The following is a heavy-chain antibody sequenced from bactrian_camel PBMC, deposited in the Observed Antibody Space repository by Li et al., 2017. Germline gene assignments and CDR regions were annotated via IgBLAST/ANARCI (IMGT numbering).Heavy chain of an antibody. CDR1: GITINIYD. CDR2: VDSDGSTA. J-gene: IGHJ4*01. D-gene: IGHD4*01. CDR3: AATEWDLEYGLTGNPDDYKY. Sequence: VQLVESGGGSVQAGGSLRLFCVASGITINIYDMGWFRQAAGKERGWVSTVDSDGSTAYDPSVKGRFTMTKDSAKNTLYLQMNNLKPEDTATYYCAATEWDLEYGLTGNPDDYKYWGQGTQVTVS. V-gene: IGHV3S31*01.